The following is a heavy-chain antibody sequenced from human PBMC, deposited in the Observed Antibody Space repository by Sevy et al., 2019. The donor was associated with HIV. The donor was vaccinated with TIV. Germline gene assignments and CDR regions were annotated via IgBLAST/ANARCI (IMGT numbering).Heavy chain of an antibody. CDR2: ISGSGGST. V-gene: IGHV3-23*01. CDR3: AKDHRKKGKTYYYDSSGYLAFDY. Sequence: GGSLRLACAASGFTFSSYAMSWVRQAPGKGLEWVSAISGSGGSTYYADYVKGRFTISRDNSKNTLYLQMNSLRAEDKAVYYCAKDHRKKGKTYYYDSSGYLAFDYWGQGTLVTVSS. CDR1: GFTFSSYA. J-gene: IGHJ4*02. D-gene: IGHD3-22*01.